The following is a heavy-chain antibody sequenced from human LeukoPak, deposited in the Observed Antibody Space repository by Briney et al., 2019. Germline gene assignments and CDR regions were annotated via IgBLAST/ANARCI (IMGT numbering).Heavy chain of an antibody. D-gene: IGHD2-2*01. CDR2: ISSGSEDT. V-gene: IGHV3-11*03. Sequence: PGGSLRLSCAASGFTFSAYSMTWIRQAPGKGLEWVSYISSGSEDTLYADSVKGRFTISRDNAKNSLYLQMNSLTAEDTAVYYCVGPPCLRGGYCSTNPWGQGTLVTVDS. CDR1: GFTFSAYS. J-gene: IGHJ5*02. CDR3: VGPPCLRGGYCSTNP.